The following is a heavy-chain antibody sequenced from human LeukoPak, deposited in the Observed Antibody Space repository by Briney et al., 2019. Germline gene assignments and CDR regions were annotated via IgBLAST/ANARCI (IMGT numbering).Heavy chain of an antibody. CDR1: GYTFTDYG. Sequence: ASVKVSCKASGYTFTDYGVTWVRQAPGQGLEWMGWISVKKGKTNYAQKLQDRVTMTSDTSTNTAYMELTSLRSDDTALYYCARGESGATIWGQGTLVTVSS. V-gene: IGHV1-18*01. D-gene: IGHD3-3*01. CDR2: ISVKKGKT. J-gene: IGHJ4*02. CDR3: ARGESGATI.